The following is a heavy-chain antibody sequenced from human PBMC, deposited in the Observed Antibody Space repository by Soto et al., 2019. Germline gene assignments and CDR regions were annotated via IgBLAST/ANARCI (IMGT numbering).Heavy chain of an antibody. Sequence: PGGSLRLSCAASGFTFSNAWMSWVRQAPGKGLEWVGRIKSKTDGGTTDYAAPVKGRFTISRDDSKNTLYLQMNSLKTEDTAVYYCTTVAVVLAATEYAFDIWGQGTMVTVSS. J-gene: IGHJ3*02. CDR3: TTVAVVLAATEYAFDI. CDR1: GFTFSNAW. V-gene: IGHV3-15*01. D-gene: IGHD2-15*01. CDR2: IKSKTDGGTT.